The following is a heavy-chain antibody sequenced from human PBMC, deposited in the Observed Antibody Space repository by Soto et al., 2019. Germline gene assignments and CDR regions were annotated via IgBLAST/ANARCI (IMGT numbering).Heavy chain of an antibody. V-gene: IGHV3-30*03. CDR3: ARLQAAAGDNDLTFDY. CDR1: GFSLRGYG. CDR2: ISYDGSST. Sequence: GGSLRLSCVASGFSLRGYGMHWVRQAPGKGLEWVSFISYDGSSTYYADSVKGRFTISRDDSKNTLYLQMNSLRAEDSAVYYCARLQAAAGDNDLTFDYWGQGTLVTGLL. J-gene: IGHJ4*02. D-gene: IGHD6-13*01.